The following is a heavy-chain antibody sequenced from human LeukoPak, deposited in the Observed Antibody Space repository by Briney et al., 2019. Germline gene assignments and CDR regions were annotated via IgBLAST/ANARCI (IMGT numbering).Heavy chain of an antibody. D-gene: IGHD6-19*01. CDR2: INHSGST. Sequence: ESGPTLVKPTQTLTLTCTFSGFSLSTSGVGVGWIRQPPGKGLEWIGEINHSGSTNYNPSLKSRVTISVDTSKNQFSLKLSSVTAADTAVYYCARGIVAAQRYYYYYMDVWGKGTTVTVSS. J-gene: IGHJ6*03. CDR3: ARGIVAAQRYYYYYMDV. V-gene: IGHV4-39*07. CDR1: GFSLSTSGVG.